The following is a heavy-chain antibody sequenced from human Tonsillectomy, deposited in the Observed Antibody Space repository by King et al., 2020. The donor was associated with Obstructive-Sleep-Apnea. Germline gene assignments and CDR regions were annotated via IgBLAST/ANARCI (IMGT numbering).Heavy chain of an antibody. CDR3: AKAHCSSTSCYPTFAEYFQH. CDR2: IILNSGSI. V-gene: IGHV3-9*01. J-gene: IGHJ1*01. D-gene: IGHD2-2*01. CDR1: GFTFDDYA. Sequence: VQLVESGGGLVQPGRSLRLSCAASGFTFDDYAMHWVRQAPGKGLEWVAGIILNSGSIGYADSVKGRFTISRDNAKNSLYLQMNSLRAEDTALYYCAKAHCSSTSCYPTFAEYFQHWGQGTLVTVSS.